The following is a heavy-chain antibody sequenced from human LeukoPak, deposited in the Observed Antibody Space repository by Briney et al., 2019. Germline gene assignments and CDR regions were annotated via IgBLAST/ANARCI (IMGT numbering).Heavy chain of an antibody. CDR2: TYYRSKWYN. CDR3: ARDLLIVAAGTSHFDY. Sequence: SQTLSLTCAISGDSVSSNSAAWNWIRQSPSRGLEWLGRTYYRSKWYNDYAISVKSRITINPDTSKNQFSLQLNSVTPEDTAVYYCARDLLIVAAGTSHFDYWGQGTLVTVSS. CDR1: GDSVSSNSAA. J-gene: IGHJ4*02. D-gene: IGHD6-13*01. V-gene: IGHV6-1*01.